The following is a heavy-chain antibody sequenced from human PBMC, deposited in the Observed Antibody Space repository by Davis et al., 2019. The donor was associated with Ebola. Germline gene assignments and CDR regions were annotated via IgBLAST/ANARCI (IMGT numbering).Heavy chain of an antibody. CDR3: ARTYTMVRGGDY. CDR2: ISSSSNYI. V-gene: IGHV3-21*01. J-gene: IGHJ4*02. D-gene: IGHD3-10*01. Sequence: PGGSLRLSCAASGFTFSSNSMNWVRQAPGKGLEWVSFISSSSNYIYYADSVKGRFTVSRDNAKNSLYLQMNSLRAEDTAVYYCARTYTMVRGGDYWGQGTLVTVSS. CDR1: GFTFSSNS.